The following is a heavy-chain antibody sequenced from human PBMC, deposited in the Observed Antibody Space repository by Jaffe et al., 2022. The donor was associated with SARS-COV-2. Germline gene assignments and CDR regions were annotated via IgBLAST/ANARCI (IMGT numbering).Heavy chain of an antibody. J-gene: IGHJ4*02. Sequence: EVQLVESGGGLVQPGGSLRLSCDVSGFSFRNYWMNWVRQAPGKGLEWVANIKQDGSEKYYVDSLKGRFTISRDNAKNSLYLQMNSLRAEDTAVYYCARENNWHRNLDFWGQGTLVTVSS. V-gene: IGHV3-7*03. CDR3: ARENNWHRNLDF. D-gene: IGHD1-1*01. CDR1: GFSFRNYW. CDR2: IKQDGSEK.